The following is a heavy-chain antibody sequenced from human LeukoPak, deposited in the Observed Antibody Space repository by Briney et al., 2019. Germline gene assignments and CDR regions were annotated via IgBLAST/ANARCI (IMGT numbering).Heavy chain of an antibody. CDR2: IYYSGST. D-gene: IGHD3-10*01. CDR1: GGSISSGDYS. J-gene: IGHJ4*02. CDR3: ARGITMVRGVITYFDY. V-gene: IGHV4-30-4*01. Sequence: SETLSLTCTVSGGSISSGDYSWSWIRQPPGKGLEWIGYIYYSGSTYYNPSLKSRVTISVDTSKNQFSLKLSSVTAADTAVYYCARGITMVRGVITYFDYWGQGTLVTVSS.